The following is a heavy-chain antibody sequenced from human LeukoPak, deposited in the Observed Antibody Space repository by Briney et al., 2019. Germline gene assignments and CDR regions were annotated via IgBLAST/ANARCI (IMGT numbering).Heavy chain of an antibody. CDR1: GGSISSYY. CDR3: ARHVRYYDILTGLTSYYFDY. V-gene: IGHV4-59*08. CDR2: IYYSGST. D-gene: IGHD3-9*01. Sequence: SETLSLTCTVSGGSISSYYWSWIRQPPGKGLEWIGYIYYSGSTNYNPSLKSRVTISGDTSKNQFSLKLSSVTAVDTAVYYCARHVRYYDILTGLTSYYFDYWGQGTLVTVSS. J-gene: IGHJ4*02.